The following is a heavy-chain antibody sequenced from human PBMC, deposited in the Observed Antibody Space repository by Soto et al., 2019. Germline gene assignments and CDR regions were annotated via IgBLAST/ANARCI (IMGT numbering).Heavy chain of an antibody. CDR3: ARAGKLWFGESYFDY. D-gene: IGHD3-10*01. V-gene: IGHV3-7*04. CDR1: GFTFSTYW. Sequence: LRLSCAASGFTFSTYWMSWVRQAPGKGLEWVANIKQDGSEKYYVDSVKGRFTISRDNPKNSLYLQMNSLRGEDTAVYYCARAGKLWFGESYFDYSGQGTPVTVSS. J-gene: IGHJ4*02. CDR2: IKQDGSEK.